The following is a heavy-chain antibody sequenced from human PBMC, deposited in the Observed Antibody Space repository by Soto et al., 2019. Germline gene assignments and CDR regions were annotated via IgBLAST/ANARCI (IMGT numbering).Heavy chain of an antibody. V-gene: IGHV1-18*01. D-gene: IGHD6-19*01. Sequence: ASVKVSCKASGYTFTSYGISWVRQAPGQGLEWMGWISAYNGNTNYAQKLQGRVTMTTDTSTSTAYMELRSLRSDDTAVYYCARDLLGYSSGWYQAFDYWGQGTLVTVSS. J-gene: IGHJ4*02. CDR3: ARDLLGYSSGWYQAFDY. CDR1: GYTFTSYG. CDR2: ISAYNGNT.